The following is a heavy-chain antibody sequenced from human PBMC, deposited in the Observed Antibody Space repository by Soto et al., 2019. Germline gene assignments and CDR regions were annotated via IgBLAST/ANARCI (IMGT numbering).Heavy chain of an antibody. D-gene: IGHD3-16*01. Sequence: HLVESGGGVVQPGTSLRLSCAASGFMFKSFVMHWVRQVPGKGLQWVALTSYDGNTKYYGDSLQGRFTVSRDNSKNTLDLQMDSLRLEDTAIYYCARGGTTGGLDLWGQGTLVSVSS. CDR3: ARGGTTGGLDL. V-gene: IGHV3-30*19. CDR1: GFMFKSFV. CDR2: TSYDGNTK. J-gene: IGHJ5*02.